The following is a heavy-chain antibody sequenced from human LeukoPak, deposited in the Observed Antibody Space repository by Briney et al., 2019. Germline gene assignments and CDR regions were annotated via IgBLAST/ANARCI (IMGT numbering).Heavy chain of an antibody. V-gene: IGHV4-59*02. D-gene: IGHD2-8*01. Sequence: SETLTLTCTVSGVSVISSYWSWVRQPPGKGLEYIGFIHHSGDTKYNPSLKSRVTMSVDTSKSQFSLRLSSVTAADSAVYYCARHNGVSYLDYWAQGTLVTVSS. CDR2: IHHSGDT. J-gene: IGHJ4*02. CDR1: GVSVISSY. CDR3: ARHNGVSYLDY.